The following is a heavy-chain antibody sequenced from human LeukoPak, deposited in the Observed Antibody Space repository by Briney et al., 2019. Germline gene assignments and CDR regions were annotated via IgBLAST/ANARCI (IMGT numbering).Heavy chain of an antibody. CDR1: GYTFTSYG. J-gene: IGHJ1*01. CDR2: ISAYNGNT. Sequence: ASVKVSCKASGYTFTSYGISWVRQAPGQGLEWMGWISAYNGNTNYAQKLQGRVTMTTDTSTSTAYMELRSLRSDDTAVYYCAKDQANYCGGDCYRGYFQHWGQGTLVTVSS. V-gene: IGHV1-18*01. D-gene: IGHD2-21*02. CDR3: AKDQANYCGGDCYRGYFQH.